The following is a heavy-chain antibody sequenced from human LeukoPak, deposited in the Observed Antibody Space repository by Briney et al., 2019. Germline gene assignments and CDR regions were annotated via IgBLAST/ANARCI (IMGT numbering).Heavy chain of an antibody. D-gene: IGHD4-17*01. CDR2: ISSSTSYI. CDR1: GLTFSTYS. CDR3: ARDLYGDYSLDY. Sequence: PGGSLRLSCAASGLTFSTYSLNWVRQAPGKGLEWVSSISSSTSYIYYADSVKGRFTISRDNAKNSLYLQMNSLRAEDTAVYYCARDLYGDYSLDYWGQGTLVTVSS. V-gene: IGHV3-21*01. J-gene: IGHJ4*02.